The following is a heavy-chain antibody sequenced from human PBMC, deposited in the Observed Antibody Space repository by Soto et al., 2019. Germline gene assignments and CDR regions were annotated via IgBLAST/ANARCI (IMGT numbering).Heavy chain of an antibody. Sequence: EVQLLESGGGLVQPGGSLRLSCAASGFTFSSYAMSWVRQAPGKGLEWVSAISGSGGSTYYADSVKGRFTISRDNSKNTLYLQMNSLRAEDTAVYYCAKDIFYDSSGYYYGAGDYWGQGTLVTVSS. D-gene: IGHD3-22*01. CDR1: GFTFSSYA. J-gene: IGHJ4*02. V-gene: IGHV3-23*01. CDR3: AKDIFYDSSGYYYGAGDY. CDR2: ISGSGGST.